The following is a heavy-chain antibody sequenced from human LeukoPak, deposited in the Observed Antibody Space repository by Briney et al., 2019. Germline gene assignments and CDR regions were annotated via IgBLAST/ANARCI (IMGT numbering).Heavy chain of an antibody. Sequence: ASVKVSCKASGYTFTAYYMHWGRPAPGQGLEWMGWISAYNGNPNYAQKLQGRVTITTDTSTSTAYMELRSLRSDDTAVYYCAREGYGEHYYYYGMDVWGQGTTVTVSS. CDR3: AREGYGEHYYYYGMDV. V-gene: IGHV1-18*04. CDR1: GYTFTAYY. D-gene: IGHD4-17*01. CDR2: ISAYNGNP. J-gene: IGHJ6*02.